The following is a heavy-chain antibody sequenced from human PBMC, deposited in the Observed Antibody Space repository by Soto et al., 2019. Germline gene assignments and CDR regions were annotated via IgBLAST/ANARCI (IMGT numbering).Heavy chain of an antibody. CDR3: AKMPGNY. V-gene: IGHV3-30*18. CDR2: ISYGGSNK. J-gene: IGHJ4*02. D-gene: IGHD1-26*01. Sequence: PGGSLRLSCAASGFTFSSYGMHWVRQAPGKGLEWVAVISYGGSNKYYADSVKGRFTISRDNSKNTLYLQMNSLRAEDTAVYYCAKMPGNYWGQGTLVTVSS. CDR1: GFTFSSYG.